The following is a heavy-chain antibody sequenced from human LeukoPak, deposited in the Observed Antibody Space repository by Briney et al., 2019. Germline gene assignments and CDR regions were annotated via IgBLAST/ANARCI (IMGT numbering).Heavy chain of an antibody. CDR1: DGSISSYY. D-gene: IGHD3-22*01. CDR3: ARVMNYYDSSGYYSVLDAFDI. CDR2: IFDSGST. Sequence: SETLSLTCTVSDGSISSYYWSWIRQPPGKGLEWIGHIFDSGSTNYNPSLKSRVTISVDTSKNQFSLKLSSVTAADTAVYYCARVMNYYDSSGYYSVLDAFDIWGQGTMVTVSS. V-gene: IGHV4-59*01. J-gene: IGHJ3*02.